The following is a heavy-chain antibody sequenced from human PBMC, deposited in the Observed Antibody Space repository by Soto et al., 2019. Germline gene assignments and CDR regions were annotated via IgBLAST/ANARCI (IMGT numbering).Heavy chain of an antibody. CDR2: IDPDGSTT. V-gene: IGHV3-74*01. Sequence: GGSLRLSCAASKFTFISYWMHWVRQAPGKGLVWVSRIDPDGSTTYYADSVKGRFTISRDNAKNTLYLQLNSLRAEDTAVYYCTSSGSYDIAWFDPWGQGTLVTVSS. D-gene: IGHD3-10*01. J-gene: IGHJ5*02. CDR3: TSSGSYDIAWFDP. CDR1: KFTFISYW.